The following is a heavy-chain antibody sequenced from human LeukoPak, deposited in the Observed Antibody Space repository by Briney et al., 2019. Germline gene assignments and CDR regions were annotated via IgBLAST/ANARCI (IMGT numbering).Heavy chain of an antibody. CDR2: INPNSGGT. J-gene: IGHJ4*02. D-gene: IGHD2-2*01. CDR1: GYIFTSYY. Sequence: ASVKVSCKASGYIFTSYYMHWVRQAPGQGLEWMGRINPNSGGTNYAQKFQGRVTMTRDTSISTAYMELSRLRSDDTAVYYCASLEYRDDIDYWGQGTLVTVSS. CDR3: ASLEYRDDIDY. V-gene: IGHV1-2*06.